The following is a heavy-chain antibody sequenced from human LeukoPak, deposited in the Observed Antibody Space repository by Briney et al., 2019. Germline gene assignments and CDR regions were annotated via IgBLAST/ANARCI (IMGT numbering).Heavy chain of an antibody. CDR1: GGSISSYY. V-gene: IGHV4-4*07. Sequence: KPSETLSLTCTVSGGSISSYYWSWVRQPAGKGLEWIGRIYISGSGSTNYNPSLKSRVTMSVDTSKNQFSLKLSSVTAADTAVYYCARTSTSMIAVFDYWGQGTLVTVSS. CDR3: ARTSTSMIAVFDY. J-gene: IGHJ4*02. CDR2: IYISGSGST. D-gene: IGHD3-22*01.